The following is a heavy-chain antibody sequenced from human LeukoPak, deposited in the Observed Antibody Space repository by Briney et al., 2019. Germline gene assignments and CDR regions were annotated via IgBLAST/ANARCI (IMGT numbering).Heavy chain of an antibody. CDR2: ISSSSSTI. CDR3: ARSSYDILTGYGPYYYGMDV. V-gene: IGHV3-48*01. CDR1: GFTFSSYS. Sequence: PGGSLRLSCAASGFTFSSYSMNWVRQAPGKGLEWVSYISSSSSTIYYADSVKGRFTISRDNAKNSLYLQMNSLRAEDTAVYYCARSSYDILTGYGPYYYGMDVWGQGTTVTVSS. J-gene: IGHJ6*02. D-gene: IGHD3-9*01.